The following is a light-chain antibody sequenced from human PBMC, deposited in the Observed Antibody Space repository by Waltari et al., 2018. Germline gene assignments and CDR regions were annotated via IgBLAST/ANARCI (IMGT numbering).Light chain of an antibody. J-gene: IGKJ4*01. CDR1: QRISANH. V-gene: IGKV3-20*01. CDR2: GAS. CDR3: QQYGNSLT. Sequence: EVVFTQSPGTLSFSPGERATLSCRASQRISANHLVWYQQKLGQAPRLLIYGASSRATGVPDRFSGSGSGTDFTLTISRLEPEDFAVYYCQQYGNSLTFGGGTKVEIK.